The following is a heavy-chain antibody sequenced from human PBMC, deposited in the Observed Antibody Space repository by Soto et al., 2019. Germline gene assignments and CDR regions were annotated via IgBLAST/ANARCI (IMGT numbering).Heavy chain of an antibody. J-gene: IGHJ5*02. Sequence: QVHLVQSGVEVKTPGASVKVSCQASGYTFFTYDISWVRQAPGQGLEWMGWISTYSGDTKYAQKFQGRVTMTTDTSTTTAYLELRSLSSDDTAVYYCASHQGPTTSENWFDPWGQGTLVTVSS. CDR2: ISTYSGDT. D-gene: IGHD5-12*01. CDR1: GYTFFTYD. CDR3: ASHQGPTTSENWFDP. V-gene: IGHV1-18*01.